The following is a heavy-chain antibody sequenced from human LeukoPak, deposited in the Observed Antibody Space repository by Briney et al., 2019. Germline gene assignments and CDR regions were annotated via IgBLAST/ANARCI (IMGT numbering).Heavy chain of an antibody. Sequence: GGSLRLSCAASGFTFSSYGMHWVRQAPGKGLEWVAVISYDGSNKYYADSVKGRFTISRDNSKNTLYLQMNSLRAEDTCVYYCAKGSDDSDNWGQGTLVTVSS. CDR3: AKGSDDSDN. CDR2: ISYDGSNK. D-gene: IGHD2-21*02. V-gene: IGHV3-30*18. J-gene: IGHJ4*02. CDR1: GFTFSSYG.